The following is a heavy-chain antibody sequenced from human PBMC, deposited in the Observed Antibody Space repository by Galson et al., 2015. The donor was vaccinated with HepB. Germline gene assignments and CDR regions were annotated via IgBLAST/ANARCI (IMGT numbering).Heavy chain of an antibody. CDR1: GFTFSSYG. J-gene: IGHJ4*02. CDR3: ARDLQQPALVSYSFDY. V-gene: IGHV3-7*03. CDR2: IKQDGSEK. D-gene: IGHD5/OR15-5a*01. Sequence: SLRLSCAASGFTFSSYGMSWVRQAPGKGLEWVANIKQDGSEKYYADSVKGRFTITRDNAKNSLYLQMSSLRAEDTAVYYCARDLQQPALVSYSFDYWGQGTLVTVSS.